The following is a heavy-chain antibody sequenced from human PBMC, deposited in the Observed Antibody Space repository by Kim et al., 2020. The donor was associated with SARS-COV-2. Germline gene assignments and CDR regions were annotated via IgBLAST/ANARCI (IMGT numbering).Heavy chain of an antibody. CDR1: GFTFSSYA. Sequence: GGSLRLSCAASGFTFSSYAMHWVRQAPGKGLEWVAVISYDGSNKYYADSVKGRFTISRDNSKNTLYLQMNSLRAEDTAVYYCASPPYYYDSGAEYFQHWGQGTLVTVSS. V-gene: IGHV3-30-3*01. CDR2: ISYDGSNK. D-gene: IGHD3-22*01. J-gene: IGHJ1*01. CDR3: ASPPYYYDSGAEYFQH.